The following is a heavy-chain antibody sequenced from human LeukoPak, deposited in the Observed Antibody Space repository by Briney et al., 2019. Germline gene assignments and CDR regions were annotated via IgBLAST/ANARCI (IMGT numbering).Heavy chain of an antibody. CDR3: ARGAVAGMCLVY. Sequence: RGSLRLSCAASGFTSSSYWMSWVRQAPGKGLEWVANIKQDGSEKYYVDSVKGRFTISRDNAKNSLYLQMNSLRAEDTAVYYCARGAVAGMCLVYWGQGTLVTVSS. CDR2: IKQDGSEK. J-gene: IGHJ4*02. V-gene: IGHV3-7*01. D-gene: IGHD6-19*01. CDR1: GFTSSSYW.